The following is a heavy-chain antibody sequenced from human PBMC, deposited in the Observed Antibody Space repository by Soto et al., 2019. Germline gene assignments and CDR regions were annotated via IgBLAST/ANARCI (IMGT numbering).Heavy chain of an antibody. V-gene: IGHV3-23*01. Sequence: EVQLLESGGGLVQPGGSLRLSCAASGFTFSGYPMTWVRRAPGQGLEWVSTVDSGGITYYPDSVKGRFTISRDNSKNTLYLQMNSLRAEDTATYYCAKYSAPGSRYFDFWGKGTLVTVSS. CDR3: AKYSAPGSRYFDF. CDR2: VDSGGIT. J-gene: IGHJ4*02. CDR1: GFTFSGYP. D-gene: IGHD6-13*01.